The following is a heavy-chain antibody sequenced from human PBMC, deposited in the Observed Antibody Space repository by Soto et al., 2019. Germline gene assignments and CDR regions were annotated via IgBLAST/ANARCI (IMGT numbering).Heavy chain of an antibody. J-gene: IGHJ6*03. V-gene: IGHV1-8*01. CDR1: GYTFTSYD. D-gene: IGHD2-2*02. Sequence: ASVKVSCKASGYTFTSYDINWVLQATGQGLEWMGWMNPNSGNTGYAQKFQGRVTMTRNTSISTAYMELSSLRSEDTAVYYCARGALYCSSTSCYRPRPTYYYMDVWGKGTTVTVS. CDR3: ARGALYCSSTSCYRPRPTYYYMDV. CDR2: MNPNSGNT.